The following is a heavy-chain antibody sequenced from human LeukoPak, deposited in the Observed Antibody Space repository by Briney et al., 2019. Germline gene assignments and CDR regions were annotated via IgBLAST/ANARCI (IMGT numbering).Heavy chain of an antibody. Sequence: SETLSLTCTVSGGSISSCCWSWIRQAPGKGLEWIGYINNSGSANYSPSLMRRVTISVDTSKNQFSLKLSSLTAADTAMYYCARRGLGYCSSTSCPLWYYFDYWGQGTLVTVSS. CDR3: ARRGLGYCSSTSCPLWYYFDY. D-gene: IGHD2-2*01. CDR2: INNSGSA. J-gene: IGHJ4*02. V-gene: IGHV4-59*12. CDR1: GGSISSCC.